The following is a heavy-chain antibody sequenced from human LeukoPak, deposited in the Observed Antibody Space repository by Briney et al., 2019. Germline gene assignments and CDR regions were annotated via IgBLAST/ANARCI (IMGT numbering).Heavy chain of an antibody. CDR3: ARLGYSSSLPDY. J-gene: IGHJ4*02. CDR1: GFTFSTYS. Sequence: GGSLRLSCAASGFTFSTYSINWVRQAPGKGLEWVSSIGSSSSHIYYADSVKGRFTISRDNARNSLYLQMSSLRAEDTAVYYCARLGYSSSLPDYWGRGTLVTVSS. V-gene: IGHV3-21*01. CDR2: IGSSSSHI. D-gene: IGHD6-6*01.